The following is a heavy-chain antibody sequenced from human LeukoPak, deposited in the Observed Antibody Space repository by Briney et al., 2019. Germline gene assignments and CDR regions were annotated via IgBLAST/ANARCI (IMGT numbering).Heavy chain of an antibody. V-gene: IGHV4-30-4*08. J-gene: IGHJ2*01. CDR2: IYNNGST. D-gene: IGHD2-2*02. CDR3: ARDTPHCRSTTCYTPSDWYFDL. Sequence: PSETLSLTCTVSGGFISIGDYYWSWIRQPPGKGLEWIGYIYNNGSTYYNPSLKSRVTISVDTSKNQLSLKLSSVTAADTAVYYCARDTPHCRSTTCYTPSDWYFDLWGRGTLVTVSS. CDR1: GGFISIGDYY.